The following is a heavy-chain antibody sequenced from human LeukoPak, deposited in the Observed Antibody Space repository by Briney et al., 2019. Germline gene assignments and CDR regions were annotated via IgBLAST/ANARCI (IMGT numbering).Heavy chain of an antibody. CDR2: ISSSSSYI. CDR3: ATGRRAVADSFDY. Sequence: PGGSLRLSCAASGFTFSSYSMNWVRQAPGKGLEWVSSISSSSSYIYYADSVKGRFTISRDNAKNSLYLQMNSLRAEDTAVYYCATGRRAVADSFDYWGQGTLVTVSS. V-gene: IGHV3-21*01. J-gene: IGHJ4*02. D-gene: IGHD6-19*01. CDR1: GFTFSSYS.